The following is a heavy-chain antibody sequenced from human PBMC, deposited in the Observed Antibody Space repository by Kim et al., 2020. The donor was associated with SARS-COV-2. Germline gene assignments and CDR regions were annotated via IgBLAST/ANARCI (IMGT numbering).Heavy chain of an antibody. V-gene: IGHV5-10-1*01. D-gene: IGHD6-13*01. J-gene: IGHJ6*02. CDR1: GYSFTSYW. CDR3: ARSGYSRPYYYGMDV. CDR2: IDPSDSYT. Sequence: GESLKISCKGSGYSFTSYWISWVRQMPGKGLEWMGRIDPSDSYTNYSPSFQGHVTISADKSISTAYLQWSSLKASDTAMYYCARSGYSRPYYYGMDVWGQGTTVTVSS.